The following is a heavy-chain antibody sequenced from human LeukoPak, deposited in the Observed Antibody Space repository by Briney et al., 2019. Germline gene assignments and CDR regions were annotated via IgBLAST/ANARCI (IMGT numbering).Heavy chain of an antibody. CDR2: IYNSGST. D-gene: IGHD6-13*01. Sequence: SETLSLTCTVSGASLSTYYWSWIRQPPGKGLEWIGYIYNSGSTNYNPSLKSRVTISVDTSKNQFSLKLSSVTAADTAVYYCARENSNSWYLDYWGQGTLVTVSS. CDR3: ARENSNSWYLDY. V-gene: IGHV4-59*01. J-gene: IGHJ4*02. CDR1: GASLSTYY.